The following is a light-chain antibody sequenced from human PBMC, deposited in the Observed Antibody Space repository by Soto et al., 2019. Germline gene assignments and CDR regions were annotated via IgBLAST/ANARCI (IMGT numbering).Light chain of an antibody. V-gene: IGKV3-15*01. CDR3: QQYSNWPPWT. Sequence: EIVLTQSPATLSVSPGERATLSCRASQSVSSNLAWYQQKPGQAPRLLIYGASTRATGISARFSGSGSGTEFTLTISSLQSEDFAAYYCQQYSNWPPWTFGQGTKV. J-gene: IGKJ1*01. CDR2: GAS. CDR1: QSVSSN.